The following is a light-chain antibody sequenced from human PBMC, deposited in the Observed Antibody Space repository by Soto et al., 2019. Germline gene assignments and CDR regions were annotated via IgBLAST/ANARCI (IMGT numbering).Light chain of an antibody. CDR3: QQYNNWPPLT. Sequence: EIVMTQSPATLSVSAGERATLSCRGSQSVSSNLAWYQQKPGQAPRLLIYGASTRATGIPARFSGSGSGTEFTLTISSLQSEDFAVYYCQQYNNWPPLTFGGGTKVEIK. CDR2: GAS. J-gene: IGKJ4*01. V-gene: IGKV3-15*01. CDR1: QSVSSN.